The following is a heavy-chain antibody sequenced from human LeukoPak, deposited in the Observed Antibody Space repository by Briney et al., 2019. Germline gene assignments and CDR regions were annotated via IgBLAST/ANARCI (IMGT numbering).Heavy chain of an antibody. V-gene: IGHV3-74*03. CDR2: ISSDGSRT. Sequence: GGSLRLSCAASGFTFSSYWMHWVRQAPGKGLVWVSRISSDGSRTTYADSVKGRFTISRDNAKNTLYLQMNSLRAEDTAVYYCARVGASTGAFDIWGQGTMVTVSS. CDR3: ARVGASTGAFDI. CDR1: GFTFSSYW. D-gene: IGHD1-26*01. J-gene: IGHJ3*02.